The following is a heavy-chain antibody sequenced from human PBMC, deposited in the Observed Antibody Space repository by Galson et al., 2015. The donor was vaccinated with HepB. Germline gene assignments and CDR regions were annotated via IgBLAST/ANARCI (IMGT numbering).Heavy chain of an antibody. Sequence: SLRLSCAASGFTFSRYNMNWVRQAPGKGLEWISFISRSITTIYYADSVKGRFTISRDDAKNSLYLQMNSLRDEDTAVYYCARDGNPFDYWGQGTLVTVSS. CDR2: ISRSITTI. CDR3: ARDGNPFDY. V-gene: IGHV3-48*02. J-gene: IGHJ4*02. CDR1: GFTFSRYN.